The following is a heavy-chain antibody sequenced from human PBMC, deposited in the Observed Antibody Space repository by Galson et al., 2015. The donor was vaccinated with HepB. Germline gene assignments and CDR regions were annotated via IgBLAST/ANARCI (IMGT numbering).Heavy chain of an antibody. CDR2: ISWNGGSI. CDR3: AKDMGYSSSWYGPDY. V-gene: IGHV3-9*01. J-gene: IGHJ4*02. D-gene: IGHD6-13*01. Sequence: SLRLSCAASRFTFDGYAMHWVRRAPGKGLEWVSGISWNGGSIGYADSVKGRFTISRDNAKNALYLQMNSLRAEDTALYYCAKDMGYSSSWYGPDYWGQGTLVTVSS. CDR1: RFTFDGYA.